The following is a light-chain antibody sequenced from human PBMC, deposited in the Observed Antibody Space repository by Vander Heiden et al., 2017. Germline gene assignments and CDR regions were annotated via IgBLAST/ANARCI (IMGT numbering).Light chain of an antibody. CDR1: SSDVGGYNY. CDR3: SSYTSSSTYV. J-gene: IGLJ1*01. Sequence: QSALTHAASVAGSPGLSITISCTGTSSDVGGYNYVSWYQQHPGKAPKLMIYDVSNRPSGVSNRFSGSKSGNTASLTISGLQAEDEADYYCSSYTSSSTYVFGTGTKVTVL. V-gene: IGLV2-14*03. CDR2: DVS.